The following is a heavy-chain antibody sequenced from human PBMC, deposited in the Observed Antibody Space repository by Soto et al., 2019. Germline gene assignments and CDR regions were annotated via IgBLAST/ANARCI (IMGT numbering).Heavy chain of an antibody. J-gene: IGHJ3*02. Sequence: QVQLVQSGAEVKKPGSSVKVSCKASGGTFSSYTISWVRQAPGQGLEWMGRIIPILGIANYAQKFQGRVTITADKSTSTDYMELSSLRSEDTAVYYCARIRSGWYQEAFDIWGQGTMVTVSS. CDR1: GGTFSSYT. CDR2: IIPILGIA. CDR3: ARIRSGWYQEAFDI. V-gene: IGHV1-69*02. D-gene: IGHD6-19*01.